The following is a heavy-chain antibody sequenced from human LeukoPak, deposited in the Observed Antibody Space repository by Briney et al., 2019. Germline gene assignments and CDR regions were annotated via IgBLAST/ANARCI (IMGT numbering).Heavy chain of an antibody. Sequence: GGSLRLSCAASGFTFSTYTMAWVRQAPGGGLEWVAGIRGDGGSTYYADSVKGRFAISRDNSKSTLYLQMNSLRAEDTAVYYCAKDFGRNLGGPGYWGRGTLVIVSS. CDR3: AKDFGRNLGGPGY. V-gene: IGHV3-23*01. J-gene: IGHJ4*02. CDR2: IRGDGGST. D-gene: IGHD3-10*01. CDR1: GFTFSTYT.